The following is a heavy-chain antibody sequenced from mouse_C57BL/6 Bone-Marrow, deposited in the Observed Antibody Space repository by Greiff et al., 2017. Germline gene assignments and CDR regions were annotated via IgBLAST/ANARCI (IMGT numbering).Heavy chain of an antibody. J-gene: IGHJ2*01. CDR1: GYTFTTYP. Sequence: QVQLQQSGAELVKPGASVKMSCKASGYTFTTYPIEWMKQNHGKSLEWIGNFHPYNDDTKYNEKFKGKATLTVEKSSNTVYLELSRLTSDDSAVYNCARSRAFFYYFDDWGKGTTLTGSS. V-gene: IGHV1-47*01. D-gene: IGHD1-1*01. CDR3: ARSRAFFYYFDD. CDR2: FHPYNDDT.